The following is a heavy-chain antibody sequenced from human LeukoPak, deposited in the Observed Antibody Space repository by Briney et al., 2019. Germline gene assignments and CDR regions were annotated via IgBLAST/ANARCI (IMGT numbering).Heavy chain of an antibody. CDR1: GGSISSYY. CDR2: IYYSGST. Sequence: SETLSLTCTVSGGSISSYYWSWIRQPPGKGLEWIGYIYYSGSTNYNPSLKSRVTISVDTSKNQFSLKLSSVTAADTAVYYCARAGGKVGAIAFDYWGQGTLVTVSS. J-gene: IGHJ4*02. CDR3: ARAGGKVGAIAFDY. D-gene: IGHD1-26*01. V-gene: IGHV4-59*01.